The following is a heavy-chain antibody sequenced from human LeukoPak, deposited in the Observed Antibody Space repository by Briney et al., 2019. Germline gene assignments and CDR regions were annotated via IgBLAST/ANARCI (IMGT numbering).Heavy chain of an antibody. CDR2: ISYDGSNK. D-gene: IGHD6-13*01. V-gene: IGHV3-30-3*01. CDR1: GFTFSSYA. CDR3: ARAGGSSWYMDKYYFDY. J-gene: IGHJ4*02. Sequence: GGSLRLSCAASGFTFSSYAMHWVRQAPGKGLEWVAVISYDGSNKHYADSVKGRFTISRDNSKNTLYLQMNSLRAEDTAVYYCARAGGSSWYMDKYYFDYWGQGTLVTVSS.